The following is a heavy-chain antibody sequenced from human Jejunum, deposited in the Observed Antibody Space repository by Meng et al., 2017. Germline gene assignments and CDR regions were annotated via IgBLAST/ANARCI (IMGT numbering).Heavy chain of an antibody. CDR2: ISGSGDSS. CDR1: GFSFSSYA. J-gene: IGHJ4*02. V-gene: IGHV3-23*01. D-gene: IGHD2-2*01. Sequence: EVQLLESGGGLVQPGGSLRLSCAASGFSFSSYALHWVHQTPGKGLEWVSAISGSGDSSYYPDSVKGRFTVSRDNPKNTVYLQMNSLRAEDTPVYYCAKILRHSSWDNIFDSWGQGTLVTVSS. CDR3: AKILRHSSWDNIFDS.